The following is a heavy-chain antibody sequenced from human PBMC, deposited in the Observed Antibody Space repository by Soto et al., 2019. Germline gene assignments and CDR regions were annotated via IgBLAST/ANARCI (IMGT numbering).Heavy chain of an antibody. Sequence: GESLKISCAASGFTFSSYWMSWVRQAPGKGLECVANIKQDGSEKYYVDSVKGRFTISRDNAKNSLYLQMNSLRAEDTAVYYCARARRSGYDYEYYFDYWGQGTLVTVSS. J-gene: IGHJ4*02. V-gene: IGHV3-7*01. CDR2: IKQDGSEK. CDR1: GFTFSSYW. CDR3: ARARRSGYDYEYYFDY. D-gene: IGHD5-12*01.